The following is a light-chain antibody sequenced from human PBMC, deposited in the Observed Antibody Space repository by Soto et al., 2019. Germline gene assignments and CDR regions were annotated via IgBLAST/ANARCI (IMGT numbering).Light chain of an antibody. Sequence: DIQMTQSPSSLSASVGDRVTITCRASQNIFTYLNWYQQKPGKAPNLLIYAASNLQSGVPSRFSSSGSGTDFTLTISSLQREDFATYHCQQSSSAPLTFGQGTKVDIK. V-gene: IGKV1-39*01. CDR3: QQSSSAPLT. CDR1: QNIFTY. CDR2: AAS. J-gene: IGKJ1*01.